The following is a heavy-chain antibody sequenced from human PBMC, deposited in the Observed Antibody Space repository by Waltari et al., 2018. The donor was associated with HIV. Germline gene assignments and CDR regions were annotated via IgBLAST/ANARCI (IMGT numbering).Heavy chain of an antibody. D-gene: IGHD4-17*01. Sequence: QVQLQQWGAGLLKPSATLSLTCAVYGGSFSGYYWTWIRQPPGKGLQWIAEIYHSGAANYNPPLKSRVTISVDTSKNQFSLKLRSVTAADTAVYYCARLRWDASFYYGLDVWGQGTTVTVSS. J-gene: IGHJ6*02. CDR3: ARLRWDASFYYGLDV. CDR2: IYHSGAA. CDR1: GGSFSGYY. V-gene: IGHV4-34*02.